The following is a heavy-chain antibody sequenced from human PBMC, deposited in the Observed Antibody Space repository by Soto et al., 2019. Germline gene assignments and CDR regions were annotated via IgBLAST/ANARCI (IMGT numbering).Heavy chain of an antibody. V-gene: IGHV3-30*18. CDR1: GFTFSSYG. CDR2: ISYDGSNK. Sequence: QVQLVESGGGVVQPGRSLRLSCAASGFTFSSYGMHWVHQAPGKGLEWVAVISYDGSNKYYADSVKGRFTISRDNSKNTLYLQMYSLRAEDTAVYYCAKAFYDDYGDSDFDYWGQGTLVTVSS. J-gene: IGHJ4*02. D-gene: IGHD4-17*01. CDR3: AKAFYDDYGDSDFDY.